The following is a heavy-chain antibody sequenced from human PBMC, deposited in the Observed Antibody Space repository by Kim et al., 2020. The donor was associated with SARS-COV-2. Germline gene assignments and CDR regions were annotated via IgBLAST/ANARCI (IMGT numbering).Heavy chain of an antibody. Sequence: NKRYAPKCQARVSITRDTSATTAYLELSGLRSEDTAVYYCAREAVAGSFDHWGQGTLVTVSS. CDR3: AREAVAGSFDH. CDR2: NK. J-gene: IGHJ4*02. V-gene: IGHV1-3*01. D-gene: IGHD6-19*01.